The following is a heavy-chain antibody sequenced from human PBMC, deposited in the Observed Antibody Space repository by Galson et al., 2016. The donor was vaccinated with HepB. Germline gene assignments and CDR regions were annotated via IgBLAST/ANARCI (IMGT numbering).Heavy chain of an antibody. V-gene: IGHV4-31*11. CDR2: ISHSGST. D-gene: IGHD3-9*01. Sequence: TLSLTCAVAGGSISSGDYYWSWVRQHPGEGLEWIGFISHSGSTFYNPSLKSRVSISADTSKNRFSLKLSSVTAADTAMFYCARGTYTMLTGYYLDQWGRGTLVTVSS. CDR3: ARGTYTMLTGYYLDQ. J-gene: IGHJ4*02. CDR1: GGSISSGDYY.